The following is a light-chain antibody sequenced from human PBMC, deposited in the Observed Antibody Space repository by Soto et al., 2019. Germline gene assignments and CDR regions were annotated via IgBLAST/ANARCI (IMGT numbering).Light chain of an antibody. CDR2: GAS. J-gene: IGKJ2*01. CDR3: QQYGRAPRLYT. V-gene: IGKV3-20*01. Sequence: EIVLTQSPGTLSLSPGERDTLSCRASQSVTRNFLAWYQQKPGQAPRLLIYGASTRAAGVPDKFSGCGSGTDFTHIITRLEPEDFAVYYCQQYGRAPRLYTVGQGTKLGVK. CDR1: QSVTRNF.